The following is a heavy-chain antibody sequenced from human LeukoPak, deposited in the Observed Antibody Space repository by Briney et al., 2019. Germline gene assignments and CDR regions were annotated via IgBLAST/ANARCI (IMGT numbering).Heavy chain of an antibody. V-gene: IGHV4-59*12. Sequence: SETLSLTCTVSGGSISTYYWSWIRQPPGKGLEWIGNIYYSGSTNYNPSLKSRVTISVDTSKNQFSLKLSSVTAADTAVYYCARDYHYYGSGSYYLNWFDPWGQGTLVTVSS. CDR1: GGSISTYY. J-gene: IGHJ5*02. D-gene: IGHD3-10*01. CDR3: ARDYHYYGSGSYYLNWFDP. CDR2: IYYSGST.